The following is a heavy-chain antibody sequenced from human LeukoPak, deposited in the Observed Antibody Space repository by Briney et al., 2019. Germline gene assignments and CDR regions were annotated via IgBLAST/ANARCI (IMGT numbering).Heavy chain of an antibody. D-gene: IGHD4-23*01. CDR3: ARVAYGGNAPCDY. J-gene: IGHJ4*02. V-gene: IGHV3-74*03. Sequence: GGSLRRSCAASGFTFSSYWMHWARQPPGKGRVWLSRINTDGSSTTYAHSVKGRFTISRDNAKNTLYLQMNSLRAEDTAVYYCARVAYGGNAPCDYWGQGTLATVSS. CDR2: INTDGSST. CDR1: GFTFSSYW.